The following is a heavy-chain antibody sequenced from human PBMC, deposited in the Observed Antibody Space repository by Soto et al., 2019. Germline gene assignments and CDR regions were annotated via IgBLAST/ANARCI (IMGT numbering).Heavy chain of an antibody. CDR1: GVSISSGNW. D-gene: IGHD6-19*01. V-gene: IGHV4-4*02. CDR3: ARLVYGSRLNYLYFDH. CDR2: VYNDGSA. J-gene: IGHJ4*02. Sequence: CDVSGVSISSGNWWSWVRQPPGKGLEWIAEVYNDGSANYHPSLESRATISVDRSKNQFSLRLSSVTAADTGKYYCARLVYGSRLNYLYFDHWGQGTLVTVSS.